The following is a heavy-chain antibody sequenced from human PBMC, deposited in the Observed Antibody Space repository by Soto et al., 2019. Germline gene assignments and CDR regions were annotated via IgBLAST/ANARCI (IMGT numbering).Heavy chain of an antibody. CDR2: IIPVFGTP. CDR1: GGTFSSSA. Sequence: QVQLVQSGAEVKKPGSSVKVSCKASGGTFSSSAMSWVRQAPGQGLEWMGGIIPVFGTPNYAQKFQGRVTITADKSTSTAYMELSSRRSEDTAMYYCAKVTASANYYYYGMDVWGQGTTVTVSS. D-gene: IGHD6-13*01. V-gene: IGHV1-69*14. CDR3: AKVTASANYYYYGMDV. J-gene: IGHJ6*02.